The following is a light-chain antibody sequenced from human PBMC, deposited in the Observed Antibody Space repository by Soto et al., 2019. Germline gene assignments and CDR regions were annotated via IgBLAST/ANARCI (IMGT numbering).Light chain of an antibody. Sequence: QSAPTQPASVSGSPGQSITISCTGTSSDVGGYNYVSWYQQHPGKAPKVMIYEVTNRPSGVSDRFSGSKSGNTASLTISGLQVEYEDDYYCSSFTSSGTRVFVTGTKLTVL. CDR2: EVT. J-gene: IGLJ1*01. CDR3: SSFTSSGTRV. CDR1: SSDVGGYNY. V-gene: IGLV2-14*01.